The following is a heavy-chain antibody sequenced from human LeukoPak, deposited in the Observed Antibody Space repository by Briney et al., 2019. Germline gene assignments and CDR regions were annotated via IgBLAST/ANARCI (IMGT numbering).Heavy chain of an antibody. Sequence: SETLSLTCTVSGGSISSGGYYWSWIRQPPGKGLEWIGYIYHSGSTYYNPSLKSRVTISVDRSKNQFSLKLSSVTAADTAVYYCARVDYGDFFDYWGQGTLVTVSS. CDR3: ARVDYGDFFDY. CDR1: GGSISSGGYY. V-gene: IGHV4-30-2*01. D-gene: IGHD4-17*01. CDR2: IYHSGST. J-gene: IGHJ4*02.